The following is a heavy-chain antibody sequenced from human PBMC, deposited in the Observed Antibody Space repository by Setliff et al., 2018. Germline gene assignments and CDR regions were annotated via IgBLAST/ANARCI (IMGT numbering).Heavy chain of an antibody. CDR1: SGSIGSHH. V-gene: IGHV4-59*11. Sequence: PSETLSPTCSVPSGSIGSHHWNWMRQPPGKGLEWIGHVFHTGSTKYNPSLRSRVTISVDTSENYFSLRLTSVTAADTAVYYWARAPPSVPYGDYGPRQYFDLWGRGSLVTVSS. D-gene: IGHD4-17*01. J-gene: IGHJ2*01. CDR2: VFHTGST. CDR3: ARAPPSVPYGDYGPRQYFDL.